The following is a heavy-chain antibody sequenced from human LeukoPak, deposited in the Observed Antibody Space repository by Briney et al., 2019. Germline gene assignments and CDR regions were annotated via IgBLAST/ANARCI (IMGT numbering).Heavy chain of an antibody. J-gene: IGHJ3*02. V-gene: IGHV4-59*01. CDR3: ARAQYSITSHLGFDI. D-gene: IGHD3-3*01. CDR2: IYYSGST. CDR1: GGSISSYY. Sequence: PSETLSLTCTVSGGSISSYYWSWIRQPPGKGLEWIGYIYYSGSTNYNPSLKSRVTISVDTSKNQFSLKLSSVTAADTAVYYCARAQYSITSHLGFDIWGQGTMVTVSS.